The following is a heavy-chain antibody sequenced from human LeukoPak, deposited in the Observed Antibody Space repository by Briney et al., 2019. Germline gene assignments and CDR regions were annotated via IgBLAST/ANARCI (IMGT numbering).Heavy chain of an antibody. D-gene: IGHD4-17*01. CDR2: ISSSSSTI. Sequence: PGGSMRLSCAASGFTFSSYSMNWVRQAPGKGLEWVSYISSSSSTIYYADSVKGRFTISRDNAKNSLYLQMNSQRAEDTAVYYCARGQNWSYDYGDYGLWYFDLWGRGTLVTVSS. CDR3: ARGQNWSYDYGDYGLWYFDL. V-gene: IGHV3-48*01. J-gene: IGHJ2*01. CDR1: GFTFSSYS.